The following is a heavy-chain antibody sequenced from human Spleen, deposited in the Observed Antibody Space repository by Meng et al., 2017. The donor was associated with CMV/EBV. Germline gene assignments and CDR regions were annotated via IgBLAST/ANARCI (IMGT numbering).Heavy chain of an antibody. CDR2: IKQDGSEK. CDR3: ARDHSWELRLFLDY. V-gene: IGHV3-7*01. CDR1: GFIFSSYW. Sequence: GESLKISCAASGFIFSSYWMSWVRQAPGKGLEWVANIKQDGSEKYYVDSVKGRFTISRDNAKNSLYLQMNSLRAEDTAVYYCARDHSWELRLFLDYWGQGTLVTVSS. D-gene: IGHD1-26*01. J-gene: IGHJ4*02.